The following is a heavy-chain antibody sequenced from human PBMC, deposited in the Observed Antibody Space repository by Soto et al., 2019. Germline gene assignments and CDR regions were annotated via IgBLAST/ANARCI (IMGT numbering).Heavy chain of an antibody. D-gene: IGHD2-2*01. Sequence: EVQLVESGGGLVQPGGSLRLSCAASGFTVGSNYMSWVRQAPGKGLEWVSVIYSGGSTYYADSVKGRFTISRDNSKNTLYLQMNSLRAEDTAVYYCARDFPGYCSSTSCYYDYWGQGTLVTVSS. CDR2: IYSGGST. CDR1: GFTVGSNY. V-gene: IGHV3-66*01. J-gene: IGHJ4*02. CDR3: ARDFPGYCSSTSCYYDY.